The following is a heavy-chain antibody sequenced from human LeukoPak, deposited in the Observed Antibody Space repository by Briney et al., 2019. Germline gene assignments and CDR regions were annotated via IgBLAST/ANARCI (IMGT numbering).Heavy chain of an antibody. Sequence: GGSLRLSCAASGFTFSSYAMHWVRQAPGKGLEYVSAISSNGGSTYYANSVKGRFTISRDNSKNTLYLQMGSLRAEDMAMYYCARGQRGYSGYDHYYFDYWGQGTLVTVSS. D-gene: IGHD5-12*01. CDR3: ARGQRGYSGYDHYYFDY. J-gene: IGHJ4*02. V-gene: IGHV3-64*01. CDR1: GFTFSSYA. CDR2: ISSNGGST.